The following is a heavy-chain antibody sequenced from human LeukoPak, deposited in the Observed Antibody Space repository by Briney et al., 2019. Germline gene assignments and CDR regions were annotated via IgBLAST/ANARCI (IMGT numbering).Heavy chain of an antibody. J-gene: IGHJ4*02. D-gene: IGHD3-22*01. Sequence: GGSLRLSCAASGFTFSSYGMHWVRQAPGKGLEWVAVIWYDGSNKYYADSVKGRFTISRDNSKNTLYLQMNSLRAEDTAVYYCARAARYYDSSGQGAGFDYWGQGTLSPSPQ. CDR3: ARAARYYDSSGQGAGFDY. CDR1: GFTFSSYG. V-gene: IGHV3-33*01. CDR2: IWYDGSNK.